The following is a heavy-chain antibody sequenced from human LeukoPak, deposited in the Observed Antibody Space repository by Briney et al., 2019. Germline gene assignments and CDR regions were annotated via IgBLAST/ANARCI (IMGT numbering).Heavy chain of an antibody. D-gene: IGHD6-19*01. CDR2: IYYSGST. J-gene: IGHJ4*02. CDR1: GGSISSYY. V-gene: IGHV4-59*08. CDR3: ARHTPYSSGAIDY. Sequence: PSETLSLTCTVSGGSISSYYWSWIRQPPGKGLEWIGYIYYSGSTNYNPSPKSRVTISVDTSKNQFSLKLSSVTAADTAVYYCARHTPYSSGAIDYWGQGTLVTVSS.